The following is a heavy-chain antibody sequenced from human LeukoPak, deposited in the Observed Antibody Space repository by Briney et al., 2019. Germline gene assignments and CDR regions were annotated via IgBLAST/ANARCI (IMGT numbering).Heavy chain of an antibody. CDR1: GFTFSSYG. J-gene: IGHJ4*02. V-gene: IGHV3-33*01. D-gene: IGHD3-3*01. CDR2: IWYDGSNK. CDR3: ARDGVGFDY. Sequence: PGRSLRLSCAASGFTFSSYGMHWVRQAPGKGLEWVAVIWYDGSNKYYADSVKGRFTISRDNSKNTLYLQMNSLRAEDTVVYYCARDGVGFDYWGQGTLVTVSS.